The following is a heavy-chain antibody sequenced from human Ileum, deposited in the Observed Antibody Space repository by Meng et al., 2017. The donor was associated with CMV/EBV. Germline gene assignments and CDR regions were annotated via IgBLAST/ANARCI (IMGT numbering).Heavy chain of an antibody. V-gene: IGHV3-53*01. CDR1: GFTVSSNY. CDR2: IYSGGTT. CDR3: AGRRNYFDS. Sequence: RLSCAVSGFTVSSNYMSWVRQAPGKRLEWVSVIYSGGTTYYADSVKGRFTISKDNSKNTLYLQMNSLRAEDTAVYYCAGRRNYFDSWGQGTLVTVSS. J-gene: IGHJ4*02. D-gene: IGHD1-26*01.